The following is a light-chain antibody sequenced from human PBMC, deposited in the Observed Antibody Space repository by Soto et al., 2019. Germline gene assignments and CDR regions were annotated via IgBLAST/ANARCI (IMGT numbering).Light chain of an antibody. V-gene: IGLV1-40*01. J-gene: IGLJ2*01. CDR2: AND. Sequence: QSVLTQPPSVSGAPGQSVTISCTGSTSNIGAVYVFHWYQQIRGTAPRLLIFANDNRPSGVPDLFSGSKSGTSASLTITGLQAEEEADYYCQSDDSTLSVVFGGGTKLTVL. CDR3: QSDDSTLSVV. CDR1: TSNIGAVYV.